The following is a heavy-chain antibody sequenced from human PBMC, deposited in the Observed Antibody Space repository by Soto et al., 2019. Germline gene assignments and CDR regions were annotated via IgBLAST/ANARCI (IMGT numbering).Heavy chain of an antibody. CDR1: GGSFSGYY. D-gene: IGHD5-18*01. V-gene: IGHV4-34*01. Sequence: SETLSLTCAVYGGSFSGYYWSWIRQPPGKGLEWIGSIYYSGSTYYNPSLKSRVTISVDTSKNQFSLKLSSVTAADTAVYYCASSDTAMVYYWGQGTLVTVSS. J-gene: IGHJ4*02. CDR3: ASSDTAMVYY. CDR2: IYYSGST.